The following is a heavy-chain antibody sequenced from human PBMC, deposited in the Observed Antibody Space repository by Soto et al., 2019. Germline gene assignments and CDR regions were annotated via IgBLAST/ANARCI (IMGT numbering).Heavy chain of an antibody. Sequence: GASVKVSCTACGYTITSYGISCVRQAPGQGLEWMGWISAYNGNTNYAQKLQGRVTMTTDTSTSTAYMELRSLRSDDTAVYYCARGLLGDYDILTGYSHPDFDYWGQGTLVTVSS. CDR3: ARGLLGDYDILTGYSHPDFDY. CDR2: ISAYNGNT. D-gene: IGHD3-9*01. V-gene: IGHV1-18*01. J-gene: IGHJ4*02. CDR1: GYTITSYG.